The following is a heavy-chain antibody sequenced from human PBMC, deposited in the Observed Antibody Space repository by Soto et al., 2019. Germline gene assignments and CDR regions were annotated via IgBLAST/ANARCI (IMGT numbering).Heavy chain of an antibody. D-gene: IGHD6-6*01. CDR1: SGSISSSNW. V-gene: IGHV4-4*02. Sequence: QVQLQESGPGLVKPSGTLSLTCAVSSGSISSSNWWSWVRQPPGKGLEWIGEIYHSGGTNYNPSLKSRVTISVDKSKNQFSLKLSSVTAADTAVYYCATFRSIAARPDAFDIWGQGTMVTVSS. J-gene: IGHJ3*02. CDR2: IYHSGGT. CDR3: ATFRSIAARPDAFDI.